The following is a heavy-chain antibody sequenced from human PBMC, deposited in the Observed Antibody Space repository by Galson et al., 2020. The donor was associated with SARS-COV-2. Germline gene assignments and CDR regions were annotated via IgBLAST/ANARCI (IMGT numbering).Heavy chain of an antibody. CDR3: AKHYTTRPADS. CDR2: FYYGGNT. D-gene: IGHD4-17*01. Sequence: ETSETLSLTCAVSGGSINSVSYSWGWIRQSPGKGLEWLGSFYYGGNTNYNPSFRSRVTISIDSSQNQFSLKLSSVTAADTAVYYCAKHYTTRPADSWGQGTLVSVSS. J-gene: IGHJ4*02. V-gene: IGHV4-39*01. CDR1: GGSINSVSYS.